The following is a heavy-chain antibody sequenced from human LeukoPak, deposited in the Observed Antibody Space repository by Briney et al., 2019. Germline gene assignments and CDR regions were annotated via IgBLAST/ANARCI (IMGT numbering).Heavy chain of an antibody. CDR1: GFTFSDYW. Sequence: PGGSPRLSCAASGFTFSDYWMSWVRQAPGKGLEWVANIKQDGSEKHYVDSVKGRFTISRDNAKNSLYLQMNSLRAEDTAVYYCARDLYGDYSPFDYWGQGTLVTVSS. CDR3: ARDLYGDYSPFDY. J-gene: IGHJ4*02. D-gene: IGHD4-17*01. V-gene: IGHV3-7*04. CDR2: IKQDGSEK.